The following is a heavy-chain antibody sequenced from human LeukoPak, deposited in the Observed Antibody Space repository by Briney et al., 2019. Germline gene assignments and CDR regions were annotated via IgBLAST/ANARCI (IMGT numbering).Heavy chain of an antibody. D-gene: IGHD4-17*01. V-gene: IGHV4-39*01. CDR3: ASDMTTVTIDY. J-gene: IGHJ4*02. CDR1: GGSIINYY. CDR2: IYYSGST. Sequence: SETLSLTCTVSGGSIINYYWNWIRQPPGKGLEWIGSIYYSGSTYYNPSLKSRVTISVDTSKNQFSLKLTSVTAADTAVYYCASDMTTVTIDYWGQGTLVTVSS.